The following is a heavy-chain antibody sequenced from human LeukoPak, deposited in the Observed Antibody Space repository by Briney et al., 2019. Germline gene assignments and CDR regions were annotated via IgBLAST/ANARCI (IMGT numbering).Heavy chain of an antibody. V-gene: IGHV3-48*03. CDR2: ISSSGSTI. J-gene: IGHJ4*02. Sequence: GGSLRLSCAASGFGFSSCEMNWVRQAPGKGLERVSYISSSGSTIHYADSVKGRFTISRDNAKNSLYLQMNSLRAEDTAVYYCARALPSSWYYFDYWGQGTLVTVSS. CDR1: GFGFSSCE. D-gene: IGHD6-13*01. CDR3: ARALPSSWYYFDY.